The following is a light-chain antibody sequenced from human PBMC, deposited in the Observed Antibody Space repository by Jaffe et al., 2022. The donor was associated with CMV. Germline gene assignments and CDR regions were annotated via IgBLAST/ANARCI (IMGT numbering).Light chain of an antibody. J-gene: IGKJ4*01. CDR1: QSVSSSY. Sequence: EIVMTQFPATLSLSPGGRATLFCRASQSVSSSYLSWYQQKPGQAPRLLIYGASTRATGAPARFSGSGSGTDFTLTISSLQPEDFAVYYCQQDYHFFGGGTKVEIK. CDR2: GAS. CDR3: QQDYHF. V-gene: IGKV3D-7*01.